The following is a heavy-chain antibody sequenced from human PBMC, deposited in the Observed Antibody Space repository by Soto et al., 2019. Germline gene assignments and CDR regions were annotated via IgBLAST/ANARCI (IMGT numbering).Heavy chain of an antibody. CDR2: IYYSGST. V-gene: IGHV4-39*01. D-gene: IGHD3-3*01. CDR1: GGSISSSSYY. J-gene: IGHJ4*02. CDR3: ARHRYYDFWSGYHQLDY. Sequence: PSETLSLTCTVSGGSISSSSYYWGWIRQPPGKGLEWIGSIYYSGSTYYNPSLKSRVTISVDTSKNQFSLKLSSVTAADTAVYYCARHRYYDFWSGYHQLDYWGQGTPVTVSS.